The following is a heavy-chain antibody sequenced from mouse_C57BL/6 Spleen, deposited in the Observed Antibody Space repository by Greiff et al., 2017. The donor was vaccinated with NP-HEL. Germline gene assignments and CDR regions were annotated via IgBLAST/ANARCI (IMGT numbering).Heavy chain of an antibody. CDR1: GYAFTNYL. V-gene: IGHV1-54*01. D-gene: IGHD2-4*01. CDR2: INPGSGGT. J-gene: IGHJ2*01. Sequence: QVQLKQSGAELVRPGTSVKVSCKASGYAFTNYLIEWVKQRPGQGLEWIGVINPGSGGTNYNEKFKGKATLTADKSSSTAYMQLSSLTSEDSAVYFCAKGYDYDTSDYWGQGTTLTVSS. CDR3: AKGYDYDTSDY.